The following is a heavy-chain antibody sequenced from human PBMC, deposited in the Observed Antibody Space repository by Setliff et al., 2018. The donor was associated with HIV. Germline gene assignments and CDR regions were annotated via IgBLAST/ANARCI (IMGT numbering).Heavy chain of an antibody. CDR1: GYIFTNHW. D-gene: IGHD5-12*01. V-gene: IGHV5-51*01. CDR2: IYPDDSDT. CDR3: ARRDRYSYGTGAFDF. Sequence: GESLKISCKASGYIFTNHWIAWVRQMPGKGLELMGIIYPDDSDTRYSPSFEAQVTISADKSITTAYLQWSSLQASDTATYFCARRDRYSYGTGAFDFWGQGTLVTVPQ. J-gene: IGHJ4*02.